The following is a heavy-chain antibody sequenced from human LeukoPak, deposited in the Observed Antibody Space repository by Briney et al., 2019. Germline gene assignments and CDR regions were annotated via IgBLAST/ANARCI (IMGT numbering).Heavy chain of an antibody. CDR3: ARQTPYLYFDN. J-gene: IGHJ4*02. D-gene: IGHD2-15*01. V-gene: IGHV4-59*08. CDR2: IYYTGST. CDR1: GGSITTYY. Sequence: SETLSLTCTVSGGSITTYYWSWIRQPPGKGLEWIAYIYYTGSTNYNPSLKSRVTISVDTSKNQVSPKLSSVTAEDTAVYYCARQTPYLYFDNWGQGTLVTVSS.